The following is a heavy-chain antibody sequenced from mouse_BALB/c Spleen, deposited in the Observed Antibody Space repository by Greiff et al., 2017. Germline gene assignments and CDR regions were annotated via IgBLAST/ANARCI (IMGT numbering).Heavy chain of an antibody. CDR3: ARGYDYDRAYAMDY. Sequence: EVKLMESGGGLVQPGGSLKLSCAASGFTFSSYGMSWVRQTPDKRLELVATINSNGGSTYYPDSVKGRFTISRDNAKNNLYLQMSSLKSEDTAMYYCARGYDYDRAYAMDYWGQGTSVTVSS. CDR2: INSNGGST. CDR1: GFTFSSYG. V-gene: IGHV5-6-3*01. J-gene: IGHJ4*01. D-gene: IGHD2-4*01.